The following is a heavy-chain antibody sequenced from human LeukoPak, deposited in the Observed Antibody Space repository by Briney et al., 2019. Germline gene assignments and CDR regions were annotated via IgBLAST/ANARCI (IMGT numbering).Heavy chain of an antibody. Sequence: PGRSLRLSCAASGITFSSYGMHWVRQAPGKGLEWVAVIWYDGSNKYYADSVKGRFTISRDNSKNTLYLQMNSLRAEDTAVYYCARDKLGRGVITATIDYWGQGTLVTVSS. D-gene: IGHD3-10*01. CDR1: GITFSSYG. CDR3: ARDKLGRGVITATIDY. CDR2: IWYDGSNK. V-gene: IGHV3-33*01. J-gene: IGHJ4*02.